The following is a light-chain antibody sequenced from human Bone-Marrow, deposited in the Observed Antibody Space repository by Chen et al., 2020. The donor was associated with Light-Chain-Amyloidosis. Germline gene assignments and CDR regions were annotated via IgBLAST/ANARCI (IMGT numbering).Light chain of an antibody. CDR2: RAT. V-gene: IGLV3-25*03. CDR3: QSADSSGTYEVI. CDR1: DLPTKY. Sequence: SYELTQPPSVSVSPGQTARITCSGDDLPTKYAYWYQQKPGQAPVLVIHRATERPSGISEPFSGSSSGTTATLTISGVQAEDEADYHCQSADSSGTYEVIFGGGTKLTVL. J-gene: IGLJ2*01.